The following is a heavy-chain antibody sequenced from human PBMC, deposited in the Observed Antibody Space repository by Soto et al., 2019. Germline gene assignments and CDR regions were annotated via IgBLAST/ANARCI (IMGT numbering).Heavy chain of an antibody. CDR2: ISAYNGNT. D-gene: IGHD2-2*01. Sequence: SAKPSSKESGYSNKSSARSSPQHDHEKGLEWMGWISAYNGNTNYAQKLQGRVTMTTDTSTSTAYMELRSLRSDDTAVYYCARDIVVVPAATFDYYGMDVWGQGTTVTVSS. V-gene: IGHV1-18*01. J-gene: IGHJ6*01. CDR3: ARDIVVVPAATFDYYGMDV. CDR1: GYSNKSSA.